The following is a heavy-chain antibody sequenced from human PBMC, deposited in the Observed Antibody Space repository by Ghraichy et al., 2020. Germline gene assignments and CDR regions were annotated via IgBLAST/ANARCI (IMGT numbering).Heavy chain of an antibody. V-gene: IGHV3-74*01. CDR2: INSDGSST. Sequence: GGSLRLTCAASGFTFSSYWMHWVRQAPGKGLVWVSRINSDGSSTSYADSVKGRFTISRDNAKNTLYLQMNSLRAEDTAVYYFAVPAAILGMDVWGKGTTVTVSS. CDR3: AVPAAILGMDV. CDR1: GFTFSSYW. D-gene: IGHD2-2*02. J-gene: IGHJ6*04.